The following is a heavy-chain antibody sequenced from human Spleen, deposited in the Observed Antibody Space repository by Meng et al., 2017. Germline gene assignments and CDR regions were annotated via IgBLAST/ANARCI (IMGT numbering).Heavy chain of an antibody. CDR1: GFTFSNAW. V-gene: IGHV3-15*01. CDR2: MKSNVDGGTV. Sequence: GESLKISCAASGFTFSNAWMTWVRQAPGKGLEWIGRMKSNVDGGTVDYAAAVKGRFFISRDDSENTFYLQMNSLKTEDTAVYYCSGHVDYWGQGTLVPVSS. J-gene: IGHJ4*02. CDR3: SGHVDY.